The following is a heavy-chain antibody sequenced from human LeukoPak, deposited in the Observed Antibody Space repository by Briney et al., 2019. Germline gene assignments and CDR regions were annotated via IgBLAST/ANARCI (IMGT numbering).Heavy chain of an antibody. V-gene: IGHV3-53*01. CDR2: IYSGGST. J-gene: IGHJ5*02. D-gene: IGHD5-24*01. CDR1: GFTVSSNY. Sequence: GGSLRLSCAASGFTVSSNYMSWVRQAPGKGLEWVSVIYSGGSTYYAESVKGRFTISRDNSKNTLYLQMNSLRAEDTAVYYCARDVEGLFDPWGQGTLVTVSS. CDR3: ARDVEGLFDP.